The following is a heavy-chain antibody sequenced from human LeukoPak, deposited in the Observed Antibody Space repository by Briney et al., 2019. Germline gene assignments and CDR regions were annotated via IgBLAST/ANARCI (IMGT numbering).Heavy chain of an antibody. Sequence: GGSLRLSCTASGFTFGDYAMSWIRQAPGKGLEWVGFIRSKAYGGTADYAASVKGRFTISRDDSKAIAYLQMNSLKTEDTAVYHCTRDRGAYNLYDYWGQGTLVTVSS. V-gene: IGHV3-49*03. CDR2: IRSKAYGGTA. CDR1: GFTFGDYA. D-gene: IGHD1-1*01. J-gene: IGHJ4*02. CDR3: TRDRGAYNLYDY.